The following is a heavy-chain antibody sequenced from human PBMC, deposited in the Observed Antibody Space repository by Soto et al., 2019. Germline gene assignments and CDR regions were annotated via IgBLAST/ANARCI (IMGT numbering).Heavy chain of an antibody. V-gene: IGHV4-30-2*01. CDR2: IYHSGST. J-gene: IGHJ2*01. CDR3: ARVPGL. CDR1: GGSISSGGYS. Sequence: QVQLQQSGSGLVKPSQTLSLTCAVSGGSISSGGYSWSWIRQPPGKGLEWIGEIYHSGSTYYNPSVTRRVTISVDRSNNQFSLKRSYVTAADTAVYYCARVPGLCGRGTQVTVSS.